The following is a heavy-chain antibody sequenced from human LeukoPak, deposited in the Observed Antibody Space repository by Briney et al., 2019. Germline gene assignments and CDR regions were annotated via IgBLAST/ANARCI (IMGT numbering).Heavy chain of an antibody. V-gene: IGHV1-2*02. J-gene: IGHJ4*02. CDR3: ARTSDYYNYYFDY. CDR2: INPNDGTT. D-gene: IGHD4-11*01. Sequence: ASVKVSCKASGYRFTDYYVHGVRQAPGRGLEWMAWINPNDGTTNYAQKFQGRVTMITDTSISTAYMELSNLRSDDTAVYYCARTSDYYNYYFDYWGQGTPVTVSS. CDR1: GYRFTDYY.